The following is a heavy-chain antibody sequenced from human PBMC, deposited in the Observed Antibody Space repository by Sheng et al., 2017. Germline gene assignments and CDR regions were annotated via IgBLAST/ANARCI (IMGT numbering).Heavy chain of an antibody. Sequence: QVQLRESGPGLVNPSQTLSLTCTVSGGSISSGGYYWSWIRQRPGKGLEWIGSIYHSGSTYYNPSLKSRVTISVDTSKNQFSLKLSSVTAADTAVYYCATSDEDYRPYYYYGMDVWDQGP. CDR2: IYHSGST. CDR3: ATSDEDYRPYYYYGMDV. V-gene: IGHV4-39*07. J-gene: IGHJ6*02. CDR1: GGSISSGGYY. D-gene: IGHD3-16*02.